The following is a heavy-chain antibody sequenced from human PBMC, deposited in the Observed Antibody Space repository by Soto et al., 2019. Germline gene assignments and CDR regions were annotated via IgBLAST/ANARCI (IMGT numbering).Heavy chain of an antibody. CDR2: TYYRSTLSY. V-gene: IGHV6-1*01. CDR1: GDSVSTNSAT. D-gene: IGHD2-8*01. Sequence: QVQLQQSGPGLVKPSQTLSLTCAISGDSVSTNSATWDWIRQSPSRVLEWLGRTYYRSTLSYDYSVSVKGRISINPDTSNNQLSPHLNSVTPDDTAVYYCARLIGNSWLDSWGQGTLVTVSS. CDR3: ARLIGNSWLDS. J-gene: IGHJ5*01.